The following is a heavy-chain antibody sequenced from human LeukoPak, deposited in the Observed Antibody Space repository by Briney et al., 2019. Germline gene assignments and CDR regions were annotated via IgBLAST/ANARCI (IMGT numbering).Heavy chain of an antibody. CDR2: IYYSGST. CDR1: GGSISSGDYY. Sequence: PSETLSLTCTVSGGSISSGDYYWSWIRQPPGKGLEWIGYIYYSGSTYYNPSLKSRVTISVDTSKNQFSLKLSSVTAADTAVYYCARGGETIVVVPAAIENNWFDPWGQGTLLTVSS. D-gene: IGHD2-2*01. J-gene: IGHJ5*02. CDR3: ARGGETIVVVPAAIENNWFDP. V-gene: IGHV4-30-4*08.